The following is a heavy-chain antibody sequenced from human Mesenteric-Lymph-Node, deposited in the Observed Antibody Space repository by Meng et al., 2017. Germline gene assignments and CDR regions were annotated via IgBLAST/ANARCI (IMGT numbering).Heavy chain of an antibody. Sequence: GGSLRLSCAASGFTFSSYAMSWVRQAPGKGLEWVSAISGSGGSTYYADSVKGRFTISRDNSKNTLYLQMNSLRAEDTAVYYCAKDAYYDSSGWGYYYYYYGMDVWGQGTTVTVSS. CDR1: GFTFSSYA. CDR3: AKDAYYDSSGWGYYYYYYGMDV. D-gene: IGHD3-22*01. J-gene: IGHJ6*02. V-gene: IGHV3-23*01. CDR2: ISGSGGST.